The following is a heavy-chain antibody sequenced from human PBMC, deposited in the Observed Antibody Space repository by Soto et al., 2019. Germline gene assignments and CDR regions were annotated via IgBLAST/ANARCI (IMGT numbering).Heavy chain of an antibody. Sequence: QITLKESGPTLVKPTQTLTLTCTFSGFSLTTSGVGVGWIRQPPGKALEWLAIIYWNDDKRYSTSLKSRLTSTRDTSKKQVVLKVTNMDPVDTATYYCVHRARNEATINHWGQGTLVTVSS. CDR3: VHRARNEATINH. D-gene: IGHD5-12*01. CDR2: IYWNDDK. V-gene: IGHV2-5*01. CDR1: GFSLTTSGVG. J-gene: IGHJ5*02.